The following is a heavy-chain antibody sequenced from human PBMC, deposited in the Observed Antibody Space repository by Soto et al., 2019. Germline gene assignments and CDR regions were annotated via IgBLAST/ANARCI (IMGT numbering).Heavy chain of an antibody. Sequence: QFQLVQSGAELKKPGASVKGSCKASGYTFTSYCIIWVRESPGQGLEWMGWISAYNGNTNYAQKIQGSVTMTTDTSTSTAYMELRSLRSDDTAVYYCARLYSYSDILTGERQLDYWGQGTLVTVSS. V-gene: IGHV1-18*01. CDR1: GYTFTSYC. CDR2: ISAYNGNT. CDR3: ARLYSYSDILTGERQLDY. D-gene: IGHD3-9*01. J-gene: IGHJ4*02.